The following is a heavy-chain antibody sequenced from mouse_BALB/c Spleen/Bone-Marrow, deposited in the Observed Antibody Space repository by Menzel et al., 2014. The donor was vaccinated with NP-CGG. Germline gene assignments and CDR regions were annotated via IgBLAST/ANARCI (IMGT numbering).Heavy chain of an antibody. CDR1: GYTFTNYW. D-gene: IGHD4-1*01. J-gene: IGHJ4*01. CDR3: ARETGTYVMDY. Sequence: VKVVESGAELTKPGASVTMSCKASGYTFTNYWIHWIKQRPGQGLEWIGYINPGTGYTDYNPNFKDKATLTADKSSITAYMQLSSLTSEDSSVYYCARETGTYVMDYWGQGTSVTVAS. CDR2: INPGTGYT. V-gene: IGHV1-7*01.